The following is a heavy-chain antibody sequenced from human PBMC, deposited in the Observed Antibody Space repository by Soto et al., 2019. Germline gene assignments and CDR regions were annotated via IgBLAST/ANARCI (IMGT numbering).Heavy chain of an antibody. CDR3: ARHSTATSSTDH. D-gene: IGHD1-26*01. CDR1: GGSISSSSYY. V-gene: IGHV4-39*01. Sequence: PSETLSLTCTFSGGSISSSSYYWGWIRQPPGKGLEWIGSIYYSGSTYYNPSLKSRVTISVDTSKNQFSLKLSSVTAADTAVYYCARHSTATSSTDHWGQGTLVTVSS. CDR2: IYYSGST. J-gene: IGHJ4*02.